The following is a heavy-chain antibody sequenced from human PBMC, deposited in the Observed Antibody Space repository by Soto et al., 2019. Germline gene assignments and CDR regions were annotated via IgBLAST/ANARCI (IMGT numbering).Heavy chain of an antibody. V-gene: IGHV4-59*01. CDR3: ARDLGSAAFDI. D-gene: IGHD1-26*01. Sequence: PSETLSLTFTVSGGSISSYYWSWIRQPPGKGLEYIGYIYYSGSTNYNPSLKSRVTISVDTSKNQFSLKLSSVTAADTAVYYCARDLGSAAFDIWGQGTMVTVSS. CDR2: IYYSGST. CDR1: GGSISSYY. J-gene: IGHJ3*02.